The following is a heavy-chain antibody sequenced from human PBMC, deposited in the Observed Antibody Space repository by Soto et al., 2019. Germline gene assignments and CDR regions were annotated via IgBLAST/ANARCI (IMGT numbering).Heavy chain of an antibody. J-gene: IGHJ4*02. CDR3: AHEYYDFWSGYPPVASVFDY. Sequence: QITLKESGPTLVKPTQTLTLTCTFSGFSLSTSGVGVGWIRQPPGKALEWLALIYWDDDRRYSPSLKSRLTITKYTSKNQVVLTMTNVDPVDTAPYYCAHEYYDFWSGYPPVASVFDYWGQGTLVTVSS. D-gene: IGHD3-3*01. CDR1: GFSLSTSGVG. CDR2: IYWDDDR. V-gene: IGHV2-5*02.